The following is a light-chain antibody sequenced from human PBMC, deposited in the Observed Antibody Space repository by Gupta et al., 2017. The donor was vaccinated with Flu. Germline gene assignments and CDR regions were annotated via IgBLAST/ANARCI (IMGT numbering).Light chain of an antibody. CDR2: DAS. J-gene: IGKJ3*01. CDR1: QDISNY. CDR3: QQYHSLPLT. V-gene: IGKV1-33*01. Sequence: PPSLSASVGDRVTITCQASQDISNYLNWYQQKPGKAPKLLIYDASRLETGVPPRFSGSGSGTDFTLTISSLQPEDIATYYCQQYHSLPLTFG.